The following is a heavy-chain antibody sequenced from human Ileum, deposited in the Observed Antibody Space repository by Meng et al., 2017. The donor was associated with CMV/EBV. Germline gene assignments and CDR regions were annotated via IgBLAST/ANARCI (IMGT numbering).Heavy chain of an antibody. CDR2: IYYSGDT. CDR1: GGAISSGDYY. J-gene: IGHJ4*02. D-gene: IGHD1-1*01. Sequence: VAGGAISSGDYYWSWNRRHPGEGLEWIGYIYYSGDTYNSPSLKSRVTISIETSNNQYCLKLTSLTAADTAVYYCARVKNNAWYNDFWGQGTLVTVSS. CDR3: ARVKNNAWYNDF. V-gene: IGHV4-30-4*01.